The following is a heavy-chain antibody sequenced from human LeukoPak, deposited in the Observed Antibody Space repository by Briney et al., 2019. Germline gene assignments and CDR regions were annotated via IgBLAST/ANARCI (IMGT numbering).Heavy chain of an antibody. Sequence: SETLSLTCTVSGGSISSYYWSWIRQPPGKGLEWIGYIYYSGSTNYNPSLKSRVTISVDTSKNQFSLKLSSVTAADTAVYYCARHLVQTMPFDYWGQGTLVTVSS. CDR3: ARHLVQTMPFDY. J-gene: IGHJ4*02. D-gene: IGHD2-2*01. CDR2: IYYSGST. V-gene: IGHV4-59*08. CDR1: GGSISSYY.